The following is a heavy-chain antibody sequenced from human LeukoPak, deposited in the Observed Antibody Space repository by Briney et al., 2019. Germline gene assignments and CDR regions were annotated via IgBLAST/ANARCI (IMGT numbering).Heavy chain of an antibody. CDR1: GYTLTELS. CDR3: ARGDYYDSSGYSHTDY. Sequence: GASVKVSCKVSGYTLTELSMHWVRQAPGKGLEWMGGFDPEDGETIYAQKFQGRVTMTRDTSTTTVYMELSSLRSEDTAVYYCARGDYYDSSGYSHTDYWGQGTLVTVSS. D-gene: IGHD3-22*01. CDR2: FDPEDGET. J-gene: IGHJ4*02. V-gene: IGHV1-24*01.